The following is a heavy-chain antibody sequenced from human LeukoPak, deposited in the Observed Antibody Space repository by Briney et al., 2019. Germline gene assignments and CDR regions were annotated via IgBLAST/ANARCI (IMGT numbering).Heavy chain of an antibody. J-gene: IGHJ3*02. D-gene: IGHD4-17*01. CDR2: IYYSGST. V-gene: IGHV4-59*08. Sequence: SETLSFTCTVSGGSISSYYWSWTRQPPGKGLEWIGYIYYSGSTNYNPSLKSRVTISVDTSKNQFSLKLSSVTAADTAVYYCARVYGDYVTTNAFDIWGQGTMVTVSS. CDR1: GGSISSYY. CDR3: ARVYGDYVTTNAFDI.